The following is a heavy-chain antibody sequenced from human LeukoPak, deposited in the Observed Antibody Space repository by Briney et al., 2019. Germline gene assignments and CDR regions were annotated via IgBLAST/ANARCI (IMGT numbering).Heavy chain of an antibody. CDR1: GFTFSSYA. V-gene: IGHV3-23*01. J-gene: IGHJ4*02. D-gene: IGHD3-9*01. CDR2: ISGSGGST. Sequence: PGGSLRLSCAASGFTFSSYAMSWVRQAPGKGLEWVSAISGSGGSTYYADSVKGQFTISRDNSKNTLYLQMNSLRAEDTAVYYCAKDHYDILTGYYNPLDYWGQGTLVTVSS. CDR3: AKDHYDILTGYYNPLDY.